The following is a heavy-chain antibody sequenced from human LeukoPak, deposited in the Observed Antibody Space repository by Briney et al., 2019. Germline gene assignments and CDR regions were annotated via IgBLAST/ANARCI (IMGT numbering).Heavy chain of an antibody. CDR3: ARGYQPVAGTRPVSYYYYMDV. Sequence: SETLSLTCTVSGGSISSYYWSWIRQPAGKGLEWIGRIYTSGSTNYNPSLKSRVTISVDTSKNQFSLKLSSVTAADTAVYYCARGYQPVAGTRPVSYYYYMDVWGKGTTVTVSS. CDR1: GGSISSYY. V-gene: IGHV4-4*07. J-gene: IGHJ6*03. CDR2: IYTSGST. D-gene: IGHD6-19*01.